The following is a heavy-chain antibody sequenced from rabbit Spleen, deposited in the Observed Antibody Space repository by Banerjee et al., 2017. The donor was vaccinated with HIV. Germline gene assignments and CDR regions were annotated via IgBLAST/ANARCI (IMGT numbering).Heavy chain of an antibody. D-gene: IGHD8-1*01. V-gene: IGHV1S40*01. Sequence: QSLEESGGDLVKPGTSLTLTCTASGFDFSSYGVSWVRQAPGKGLEWIACIYAGSSGSTYYASWAKGRFTISKTSSTTVTLQMTSLTVADTATYFCARDTGSSFSSYGMDLWGPGTLVTVS. CDR2: IYAGSSGST. J-gene: IGHJ6*01. CDR3: ARDTGSSFSSYGMDL. CDR1: GFDFSSYG.